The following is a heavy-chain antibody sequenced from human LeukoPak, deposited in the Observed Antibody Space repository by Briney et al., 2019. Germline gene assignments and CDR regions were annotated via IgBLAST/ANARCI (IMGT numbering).Heavy chain of an antibody. D-gene: IGHD1-26*01. Sequence: SETLSLTCTVSGGSISSYYWSWIRQPPGKGLEWIGYIYYSGSTNYNPSLKSRVTISVDTSKNQFSLKLSSVTAADTAVYYCARGVYSGRIDYWGQGTLVTVSS. CDR1: GGSISSYY. CDR2: IYYSGST. J-gene: IGHJ4*02. V-gene: IGHV4-59*01. CDR3: ARGVYSGRIDY.